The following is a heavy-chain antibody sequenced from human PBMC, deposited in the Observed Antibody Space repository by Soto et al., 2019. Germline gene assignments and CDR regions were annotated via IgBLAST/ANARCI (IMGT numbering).Heavy chain of an antibody. CDR3: ARGKSSSIAARPYDY. CDR2: INHSGST. D-gene: IGHD6-6*01. CDR1: GGSFSGYY. Sequence: PSETLSLTCAVYGGSFSGYYWSWIRQPPGKGLEWIGEINHSGSTNYNPSLKSRVTISVDTSKNQFSLKLSSVTAADTAVYYCARGKSSSIAARPYDYWGQGTLVTVSS. J-gene: IGHJ4*02. V-gene: IGHV4-34*01.